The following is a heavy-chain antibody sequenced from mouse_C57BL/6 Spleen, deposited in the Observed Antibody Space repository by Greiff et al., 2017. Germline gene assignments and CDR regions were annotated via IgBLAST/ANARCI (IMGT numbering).Heavy chain of an antibody. V-gene: IGHV1-82*01. CDR2: IYPGDGDT. D-gene: IGHD4-1*01. Sequence: QVQLKQSGPELVKPGASVKISCKASGYAFSSSWMNWVKQRPGKGLEWIGRIYPGDGDTNYNGKFKGKATLTADNASSTAYMQLSSLTSEDSAVYFCARGAGTVDYWGQGTTLTVSS. CDR3: ARGAGTVDY. CDR1: GYAFSSSW. J-gene: IGHJ2*01.